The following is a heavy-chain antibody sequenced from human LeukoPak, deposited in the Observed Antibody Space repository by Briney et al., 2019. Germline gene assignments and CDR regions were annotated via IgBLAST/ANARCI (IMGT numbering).Heavy chain of an antibody. CDR1: GYTFTGYY. J-gene: IGHJ4*02. D-gene: IGHD3-3*01. V-gene: IGHV1-2*06. Sequence: GASVKVSCKASGYTFTGYYMHWVRQAPGQGLEWMGRINSNSGGTNYAQKFQGRVTMTRDTSISTADMELSSLISDDTAVYYCARENTIFGVDYWGQGTLVTVSS. CDR2: INSNSGGT. CDR3: ARENTIFGVDY.